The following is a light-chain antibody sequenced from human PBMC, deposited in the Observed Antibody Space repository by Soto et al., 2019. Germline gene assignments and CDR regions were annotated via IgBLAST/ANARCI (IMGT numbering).Light chain of an antibody. J-gene: IGLJ1*01. CDR3: CSYAGSYSYV. CDR1: NSDVGGYKY. Sequence: QSALTQPRSVSGSPGQSVTISCTGTNSDVGGYKYVSWYQQYPGKAPKLMIYDVSKRPSGVPDRFSGSKSVNTASLTISGLQAEVEEDYYCCSYAGSYSYVFGTGTKVTVL. V-gene: IGLV2-11*01. CDR2: DVS.